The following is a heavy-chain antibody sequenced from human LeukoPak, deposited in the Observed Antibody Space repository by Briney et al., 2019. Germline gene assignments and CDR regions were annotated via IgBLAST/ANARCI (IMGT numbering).Heavy chain of an antibody. Sequence: PSETLSLTCTVSGGSISSYYWSWIRQPPGKGLEWIGYIYYSGSANYNPSLKSRVTISVDTSKNQFSLKLSSVTAADTAVYYCARVNGYGSESKAIDYWGQGTLVTVSS. CDR1: GGSISSYY. J-gene: IGHJ4*02. V-gene: IGHV4-59*01. CDR2: IYYSGSA. D-gene: IGHD3-10*01. CDR3: ARVNGYGSESKAIDY.